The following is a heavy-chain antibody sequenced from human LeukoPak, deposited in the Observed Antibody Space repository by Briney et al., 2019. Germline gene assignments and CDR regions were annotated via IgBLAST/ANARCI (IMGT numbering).Heavy chain of an antibody. V-gene: IGHV3-11*06. D-gene: IGHD6-19*01. Sequence: GGSLRLSCAASGFTFSDYYMSWIRQAPGKGREWVSYISSSSSHTNYADSLKGRFIISRDNAKNSLYLQMNSLRAEDTAVYYCASSLRSSGWSNYFDYWGQGTLVTVSS. CDR1: GFTFSDYY. CDR3: ASSLRSSGWSNYFDY. J-gene: IGHJ4*02. CDR2: ISSSSSHT.